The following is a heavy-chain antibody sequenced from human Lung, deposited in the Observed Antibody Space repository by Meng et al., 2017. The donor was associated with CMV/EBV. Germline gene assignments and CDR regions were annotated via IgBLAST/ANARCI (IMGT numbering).Heavy chain of an antibody. D-gene: IGHD5-18*01. CDR2: IRYDGTNK. CDR3: AKVDSDTLMVPYYYYPMDV. V-gene: IGHV3-30*02. J-gene: IGHJ6*02. CDR1: GITVSSYG. Sequence: GGSLRLXXAASGITVSSYGIHWVRQAPGKGLEWVAFIRYDGTNKHYADSVTGRFSVSRDNSRNMVYLQMNSLSAEDTAVYHCAKVDSDTLMVPYYYYPMDVWGQGTXVTVSS.